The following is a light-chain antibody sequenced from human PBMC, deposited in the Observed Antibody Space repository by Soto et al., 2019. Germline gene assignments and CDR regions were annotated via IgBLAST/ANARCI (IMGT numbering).Light chain of an antibody. V-gene: IGLV1-47*01. CDR3: TVWDDSLRGRL. J-gene: IGLJ2*01. Sequence: SALTQPPSASGTPGQMVTISCSGSSSNIESNFVYWYQQFPGTAPRLLIYRNNQRPSGVPDRFSGSKSGTSASLAISALRSEDEADYYCTVWDDSLRGRLFGGGTKVTVL. CDR1: SSNIESNF. CDR2: RNN.